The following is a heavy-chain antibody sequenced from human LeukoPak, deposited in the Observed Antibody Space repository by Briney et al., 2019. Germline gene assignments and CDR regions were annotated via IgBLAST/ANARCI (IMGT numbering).Heavy chain of an antibody. V-gene: IGHV4-4*07. D-gene: IGHD3-10*01. CDR1: GASISSYY. Sequence: SETLSLTCTVSGASISSYYYNWIRQTAGGGLEWIGRLYISGSTDYNPSLKSRVTISVDTSNNQFSLKLNSVTAADTAVYFCARDLSGGLYFDYWGQGVLVTVSS. CDR3: ARDLSGGLYFDY. J-gene: IGHJ4*02. CDR2: LYISGST.